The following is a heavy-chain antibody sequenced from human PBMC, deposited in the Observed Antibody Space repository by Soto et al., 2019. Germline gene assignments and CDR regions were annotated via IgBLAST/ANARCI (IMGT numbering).Heavy chain of an antibody. Sequence: ASVKVSCTASGYTFTSYGISWVRQDPGQGLEWMAWINPYNGNTKYAEKFLGRVTVTTDTSTATAYMEVRSLTSDDTAVFYCARVGVGLAAPRVWPYWGQGTPVTISS. D-gene: IGHD6-13*01. CDR3: ARVGVGLAAPRVWPY. J-gene: IGHJ4*02. V-gene: IGHV1-18*01. CDR1: GYTFTSYG. CDR2: INPYNGNT.